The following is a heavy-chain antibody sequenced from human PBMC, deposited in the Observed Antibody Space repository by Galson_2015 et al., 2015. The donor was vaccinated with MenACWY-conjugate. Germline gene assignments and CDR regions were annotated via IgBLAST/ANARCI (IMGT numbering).Heavy chain of an antibody. CDR3: TVDRMSGGARWWRNY. CDR2: IKSKADGETI. V-gene: IGHV3-15*01. D-gene: IGHD5-24*01. Sequence: SLRLSCAVSDFTFSNAWMSWVRQAPGKGLEWVGRIKSKADGETIDYAAPVKDRFTVSRDDSKSTLYLQMNSLKSEDTGVYYCTVDRMSGGARWWRNYWGQGTLVTVSS. J-gene: IGHJ4*02. CDR1: DFTFSNAW.